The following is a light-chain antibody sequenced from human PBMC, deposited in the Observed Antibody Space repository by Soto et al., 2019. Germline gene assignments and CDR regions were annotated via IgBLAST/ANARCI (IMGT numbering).Light chain of an antibody. Sequence: QSVLTQSPSASASLGASVKLTCTLSSGHSSYAIAWHQQQPEKGPRYLMKLNSDGSHSKGDGIPDRFSGSSSGAERYLTISSLQSEDEADYYCQTWGTGIPWVFGGRTKVTVL. CDR3: QTWGTGIPWV. CDR2: LNSDGSH. V-gene: IGLV4-69*01. J-gene: IGLJ3*02. CDR1: SGHSSYA.